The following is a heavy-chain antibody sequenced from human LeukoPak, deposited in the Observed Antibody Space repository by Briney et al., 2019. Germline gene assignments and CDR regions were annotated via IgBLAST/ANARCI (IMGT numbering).Heavy chain of an antibody. D-gene: IGHD3-10*01. CDR3: ARDRYYYGSGSQGKLDY. V-gene: IGHV1-2*02. Sequence: ASVKVSCKASGYTFTGYYMHWVRQAPGQGLEWMGWINPNSGGTNYAQKFQGRVTMTRDTSISTAYMELSRLRSDDTAVYYCARDRYYYGSGSQGKLDYWGQGTLVTVSS. CDR2: INPNSGGT. J-gene: IGHJ4*02. CDR1: GYTFTGYY.